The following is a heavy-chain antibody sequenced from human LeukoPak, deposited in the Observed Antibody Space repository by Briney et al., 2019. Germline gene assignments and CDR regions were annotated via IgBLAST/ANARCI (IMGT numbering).Heavy chain of an antibody. V-gene: IGHV1-69*05. D-gene: IGHD6-13*01. J-gene: IGHJ5*02. CDR3: AREEPGIAAAGSKGGSWFDP. CDR2: IIPIFGTA. CDR1: GGTFSSYA. Sequence: SVKVSCKASGGTFSSYAISWVRQAPGQGLEWMGGIIPIFGTANYAQKFQGRVTITTDESTSTAYMELSSLRSEDTAVYYCAREEPGIAAAGSKGGSWFDPWGQGTLGTVSS.